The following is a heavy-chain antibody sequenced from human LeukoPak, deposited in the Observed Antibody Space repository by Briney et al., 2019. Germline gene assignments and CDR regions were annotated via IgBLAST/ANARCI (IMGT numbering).Heavy chain of an antibody. CDR1: GFTFSSYA. CDR2: ISGSGGST. D-gene: IGHD7-27*01. V-gene: IGHV3-23*01. Sequence: PGGSLRLSCAASGFTFSSYAMSWVRQAPGKGLGWVSAISGSGGSTYYADSVKGRFTISRDNSKNTLYLQMNSLRAEDTAVYYCAKLPEHHWGSFDYWGQGTLVTVSS. CDR3: AKLPEHHWGSFDY. J-gene: IGHJ4*02.